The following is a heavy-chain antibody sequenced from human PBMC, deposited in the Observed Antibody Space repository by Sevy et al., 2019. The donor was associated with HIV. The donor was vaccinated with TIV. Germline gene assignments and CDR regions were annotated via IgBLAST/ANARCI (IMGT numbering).Heavy chain of an antibody. D-gene: IGHD3-22*01. CDR1: GFSFSHYW. CDR2: IKQDESEK. V-gene: IGHV3-7*04. CDR3: ARGNSGSFDY. J-gene: IGHJ4*02. Sequence: GGSLRLSCAASGFSFSHYWMHWVRQAPGKGLEWVANIKQDESEKYYVASVKGRFTISRDNAKNSVYLQMNSLIPEDSAIDYCARGNSGSFDYWGQGTLVTVSS.